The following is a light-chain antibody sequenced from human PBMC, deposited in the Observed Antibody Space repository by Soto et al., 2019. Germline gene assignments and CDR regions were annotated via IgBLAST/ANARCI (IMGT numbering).Light chain of an antibody. CDR2: TVS. Sequence: DVVMTQSPPSLLVTLGQPASISCRSSQSVVYSDGNAYLNWCQQRPGQSPRRLIYTVSNRSSGVPARLRGAESVTDFTLKISRVEAEDVGIYYCVQGTNSPPTFGQGTK. CDR1: QSVVYSDGNAY. V-gene: IGKV2-30*01. J-gene: IGKJ1*01. CDR3: VQGTNSPPT.